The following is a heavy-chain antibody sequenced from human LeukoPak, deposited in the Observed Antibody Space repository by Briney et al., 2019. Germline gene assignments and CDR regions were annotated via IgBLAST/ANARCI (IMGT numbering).Heavy chain of an antibody. CDR3: ARSDGYGLVGI. CDR1: GGSISSGSNY. V-gene: IGHV4-39*07. Sequence: SETLSLTCNVSGGSISSGSNYWGWIRQPRGRTLEWIGRIYSSGSTYYNPSLKSRVIILIHTSKTHFSLTLSSVTAADPAVYYCARSDGYGLVGIWGQGTMVTVSS. D-gene: IGHD3-10*01. J-gene: IGHJ3*02. CDR2: IYSSGST.